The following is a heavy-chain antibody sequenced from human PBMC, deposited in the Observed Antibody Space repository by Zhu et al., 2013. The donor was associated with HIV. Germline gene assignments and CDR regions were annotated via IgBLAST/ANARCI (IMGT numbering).Heavy chain of an antibody. J-gene: IGHJ6*02. CDR2: ISAYNGNT. Sequence: QVQLVQSGAEVKKPGASVKVSCKASGYTFTTYGINWVRQAPGQGLEWMGWISAYNGNTNYAQKLQGRVTMTTDRSTSTAYMELRSLRSDDTAVYYCARAHLPYSYYSGMDVWGQGTTVTVSS. CDR1: GYTFTTYG. CDR3: ARAHLPYSYYSGMDV. V-gene: IGHV1-18*01.